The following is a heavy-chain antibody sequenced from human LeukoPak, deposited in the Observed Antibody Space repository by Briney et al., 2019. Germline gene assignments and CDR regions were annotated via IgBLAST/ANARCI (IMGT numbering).Heavy chain of an antibody. D-gene: IGHD5-18*01. Sequence: GGSLTLSCAASGFTFSSYSINWVRQAPGKGLEWVSSISSSSTYKYYADSVKGRFTVSRDNAKNSLYLQMNSLRAEDTAVYYCARDPFNTAMVTYYYMDVWGKGTTVTVSS. CDR2: ISSSSTYK. CDR1: GFTFSSYS. J-gene: IGHJ6*03. CDR3: ARDPFNTAMVTYYYMDV. V-gene: IGHV3-21*01.